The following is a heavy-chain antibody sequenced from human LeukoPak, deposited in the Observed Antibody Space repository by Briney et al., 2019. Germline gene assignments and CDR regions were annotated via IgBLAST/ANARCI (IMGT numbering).Heavy chain of an antibody. CDR2: ITSNGGTA. D-gene: IGHD4-17*01. Sequence: PGGSLRLSCAASGFTFSIYPMHWVRQAPGKGLEYVSAITSNGGTAYYANSVKGRFTISRDNSKNTLYLQMGSLRAEDMAVYYCARNGDYGGYWGQGTLVTVSS. CDR3: ARNGDYGGY. V-gene: IGHV3-64*01. J-gene: IGHJ4*02. CDR1: GFTFSIYP.